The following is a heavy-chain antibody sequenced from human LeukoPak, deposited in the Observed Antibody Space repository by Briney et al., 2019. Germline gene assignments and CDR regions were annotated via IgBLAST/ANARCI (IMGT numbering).Heavy chain of an antibody. J-gene: IGHJ4*02. Sequence: GGSLRLSCAASGFTFSDYYMIWIRQAPGKGLEWVSYISNSGSAIYLADSVKGRFTISRDNAKNSLYLQMNSLRAEDTAVYYCARVTAYCSSTSCAPVDFDYWGQGTLVTVSS. D-gene: IGHD2-2*01. CDR3: ARVTAYCSSTSCAPVDFDY. CDR1: GFTFSDYY. CDR2: ISNSGSAI. V-gene: IGHV3-11*04.